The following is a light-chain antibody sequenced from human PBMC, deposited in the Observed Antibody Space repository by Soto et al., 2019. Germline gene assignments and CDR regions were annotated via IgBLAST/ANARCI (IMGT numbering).Light chain of an antibody. CDR2: DAS. V-gene: IGKV3-11*01. Sequence: EIVLTQSPATLSLSPGERATLSCRASQSVSSYLAWYQQKPGQAPRLLIYDASNRATGIPARFSGSVSGTDFTVTISSLEPEDFAVYYCQQRSNWPLEGSFGKGTKVEIE. CDR1: QSVSSY. CDR3: QQRSNWPLEGS. J-gene: IGKJ1*01.